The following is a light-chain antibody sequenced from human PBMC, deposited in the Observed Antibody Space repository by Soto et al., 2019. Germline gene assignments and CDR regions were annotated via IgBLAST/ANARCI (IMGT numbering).Light chain of an antibody. CDR3: NSYLSGGTVV. J-gene: IGLJ3*02. CDR2: EVT. CDR1: SSDVGSYDY. Sequence: QSVLTQPASVSGSPGQPITISCTGTSSDVGSYDYVSWYQQHPGKAPKLMIYEVTNRPSGVSDRFSGSKSGNTASLTISGLQAEDEADYYRNSYLSGGTVVFGGGTKVTVL. V-gene: IGLV2-14*01.